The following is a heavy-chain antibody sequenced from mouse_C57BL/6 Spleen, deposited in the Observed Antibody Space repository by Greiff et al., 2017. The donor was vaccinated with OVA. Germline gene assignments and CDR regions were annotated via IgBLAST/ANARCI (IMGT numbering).Heavy chain of an antibody. CDR2: IYPGSGST. D-gene: IGHD2-4*01. V-gene: IGHV1-55*01. J-gene: IGHJ2*01. Sequence: QVQLQQPGAELVKPGASVQMSCKASGYTFTSYWITWVKQRPGQGLEWIGDIYPGSGSTNYNEKFKSKATLTVDTSSSTAYMQLSSLTSEDSAVYYCASFYYDYGKGYWDQGTTLTVSS. CDR1: GYTFTSYW. CDR3: ASFYYDYGKGY.